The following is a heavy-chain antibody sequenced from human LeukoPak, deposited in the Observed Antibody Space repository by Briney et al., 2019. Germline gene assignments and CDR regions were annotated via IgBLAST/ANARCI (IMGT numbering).Heavy chain of an antibody. V-gene: IGHV1-2*02. CDR1: GYTFTGYY. D-gene: IGHD3-10*01. CDR3: ARARITMVRGVIIPIDY. J-gene: IGHJ4*02. Sequence: VKVSCKASGYTFTGYYMHWVRQAPGQGLEWMGWINPNSGGTNYAQKFQGRVTMTRDTSISTAYMELSRLRSDDTAVYYCARARITMVRGVIIPIDYWGQGTLVTVSS. CDR2: INPNSGGT.